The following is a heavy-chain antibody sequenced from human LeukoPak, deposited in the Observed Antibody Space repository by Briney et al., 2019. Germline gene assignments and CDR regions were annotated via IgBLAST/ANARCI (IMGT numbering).Heavy chain of an antibody. CDR1: GGSFSGYY. J-gene: IGHJ5*02. CDR2: INHSGST. CDR3: ARASPLGLNWFDP. V-gene: IGHV4-34*01. Sequence: PSETLSLTCAVYGGSFSGYYWSRIRQPPGKGLEWIGEINHSGSTNYNPSLKSRITISVDTSKNQFSLKLSSVTAADTAVYYCARASPLGLNWFDPWGQGTLVTVSS. D-gene: IGHD3/OR15-3a*01.